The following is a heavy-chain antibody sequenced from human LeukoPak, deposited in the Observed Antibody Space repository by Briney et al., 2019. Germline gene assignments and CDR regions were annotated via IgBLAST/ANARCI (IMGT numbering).Heavy chain of an antibody. CDR3: ARSYYYDSLPKPYYFDY. Sequence: GASVKVSCKASGGTFSSYAISWVRQAPGQGLEWMGGIIPIFGTANYAQKFQGRVTITADESTSTAYMELSSLRSEDTAVYYCARSYYYDSLPKPYYFDYWGQGTLVTVSS. V-gene: IGHV1-69*13. J-gene: IGHJ4*02. D-gene: IGHD3-22*01. CDR2: IIPIFGTA. CDR1: GGTFSSYA.